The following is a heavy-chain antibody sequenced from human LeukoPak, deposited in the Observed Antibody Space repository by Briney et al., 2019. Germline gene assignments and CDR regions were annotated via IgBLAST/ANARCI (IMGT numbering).Heavy chain of an antibody. Sequence: SETLSLTCTVSGGSVGSRTFYWSWIRQPPGKGLEWIGDIYYSGCTNYNPSLKSRVTISVDMSTHQFSLKLISVTAADTAVYYFARGHSAYGTGFDYWGQGTLVTVSS. CDR3: ARGHSAYGTGFDY. CDR1: GGSVGSRTFY. J-gene: IGHJ4*02. V-gene: IGHV4-61*01. CDR2: IYYSGCT. D-gene: IGHD5-12*01.